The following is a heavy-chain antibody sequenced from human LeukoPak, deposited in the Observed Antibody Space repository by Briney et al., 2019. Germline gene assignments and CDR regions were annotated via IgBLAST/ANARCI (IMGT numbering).Heavy chain of an antibody. J-gene: IGHJ4*02. D-gene: IGHD2-21*01. CDR1: GYTFTSYG. Sequence: GASVKVSCKASGYTFTSYGISWVRQAPGQGLECMGWISAYNGNKNYAQKLQGRVTMTTDTSTSTAYMELRSLRSDDTAVYYCSREVIGTGVGYSIDYWGQGTLVTVSS. V-gene: IGHV1-18*04. CDR3: SREVIGTGVGYSIDY. CDR2: ISAYNGNK.